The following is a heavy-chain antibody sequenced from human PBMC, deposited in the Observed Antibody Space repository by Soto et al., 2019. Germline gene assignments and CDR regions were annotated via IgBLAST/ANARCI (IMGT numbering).Heavy chain of an antibody. V-gene: IGHV1-24*01. CDR1: GYTLTELS. CDR3: ATGLPRIAAAGYFDY. CDR2: FDPEDGET. Sequence: ASVKVSCKVSGYTLTELSVRWVRQAPGKGLEWMGGFDPEDGETIYAQKFQGRVTMTEDTSTDTAYMELSSLRSEDTAVYYCATGLPRIAAAGYFDYWGQGTLVTV. J-gene: IGHJ4*02. D-gene: IGHD6-13*01.